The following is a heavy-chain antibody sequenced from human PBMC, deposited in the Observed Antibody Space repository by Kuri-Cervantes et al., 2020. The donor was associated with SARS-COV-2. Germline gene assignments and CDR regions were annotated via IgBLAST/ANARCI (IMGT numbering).Heavy chain of an antibody. J-gene: IGHJ4*02. Sequence: SETLSLTCTVSGGSISSYYWSWIRQPPGKGLEWIGYIYYSGSTNYNPSLKSRVTISVDTSKNQFSLKPSSVTAADTAVYYCARFSAAAGQRTFDYWGQGTLVTVSS. CDR1: GGSISSYY. V-gene: IGHV4-59*12. CDR3: ARFSAAAGQRTFDY. CDR2: IYYSGST. D-gene: IGHD6-13*01.